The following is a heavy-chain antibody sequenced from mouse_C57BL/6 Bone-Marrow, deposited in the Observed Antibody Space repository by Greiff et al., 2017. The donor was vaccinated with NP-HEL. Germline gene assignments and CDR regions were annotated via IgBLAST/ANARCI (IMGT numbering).Heavy chain of an antibody. D-gene: IGHD2-2*01. CDR1: GYTFTDYY. V-gene: IGHV1-19*01. CDR2: INPYNGGT. CDR3: ARLGVTDYFDY. J-gene: IGHJ2*01. Sequence: VQLQQSGPVLVKPGASVKMSCKASGYTFTDYYMNWVKQSHGKSLEWIGVINPYNGGTSYNQKFKGKATLTVDKSSSTAYMELNSLTSEDSAVYYCARLGVTDYFDYWGQGTTLTVSS.